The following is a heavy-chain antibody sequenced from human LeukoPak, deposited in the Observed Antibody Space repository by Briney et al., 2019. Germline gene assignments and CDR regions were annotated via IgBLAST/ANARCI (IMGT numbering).Heavy chain of an antibody. Sequence: SETLSLTCSVSGGSIRDYWWSWIRQTPGKGLEWIGYVYNSGSTKFNPSLKRRVTMSMDTFNNQVSLKLHSVTAADTAVYYCASLGGTYDYWGQGILVTVSS. D-gene: IGHD1-26*01. CDR3: ASLGGTYDY. J-gene: IGHJ4*02. CDR2: VYNSGST. CDR1: GGSIRDYW. V-gene: IGHV4-59*08.